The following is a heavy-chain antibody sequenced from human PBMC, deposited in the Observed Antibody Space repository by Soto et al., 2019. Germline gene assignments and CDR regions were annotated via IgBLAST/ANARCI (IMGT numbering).Heavy chain of an antibody. D-gene: IGHD2-21*02. CDR3: ARGTRGERTVYY. CDR1: GGSFSGFY. V-gene: IGHV4-34*01. J-gene: IGHJ4*02. CDR2: NNHSGST. Sequence: QVQLQQWGAGLLKPSETLSLTCAVYGGSFSGFYWSWIRQPPGKGLEWIGENNHSGSTNYNPSLKSRVNISVDPSKNECSLQLSSVTAADTAVYYCARGTRGERTVYYWGQGTLVTVSS.